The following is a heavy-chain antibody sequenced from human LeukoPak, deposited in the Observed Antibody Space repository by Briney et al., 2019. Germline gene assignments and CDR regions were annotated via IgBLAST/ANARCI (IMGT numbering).Heavy chain of an antibody. CDR1: AYGFSNYG. CDR2: ISAYNGNT. D-gene: IGHD3-10*01. CDR3: ARDLDGSGSYYTDY. J-gene: IGHJ4*02. V-gene: IGHV1-18*01. Sequence: GASVKVSCKTSAYGFSNYGFNWVRQAPGQGLEWMGWISAYNGNTKHAQKLQGRFTMSTDTSTSTAYMELRSLTSDDTAVYYCARDLDGSGSYYTDYWGQGTLVTVSS.